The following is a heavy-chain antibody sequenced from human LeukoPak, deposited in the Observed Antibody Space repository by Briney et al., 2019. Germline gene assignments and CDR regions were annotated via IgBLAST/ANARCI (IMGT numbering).Heavy chain of an antibody. Sequence: PSETLSLTCAVYGGSLSDYYWSWIRQPPGKGLEWIGYIYYSGSTNYNPSLKSRVTISVDTSKNQFSLKLSSVTAADTAVYYCARRYSSSAYYYYYMDVWGKGTTVTVSS. V-gene: IGHV4-59*01. CDR3: ARRYSSSAYYYYYMDV. CDR1: GGSLSDYY. J-gene: IGHJ6*03. CDR2: IYYSGST. D-gene: IGHD6-6*01.